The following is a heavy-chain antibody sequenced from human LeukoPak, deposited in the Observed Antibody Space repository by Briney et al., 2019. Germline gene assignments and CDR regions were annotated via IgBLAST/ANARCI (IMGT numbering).Heavy chain of an antibody. V-gene: IGHV4-4*07. J-gene: IGHJ6*03. Sequence: PSETLSLTCTVSGGSISSYYWSWIRQPAGKGLEWIGRLYTSGSTNYNPSLKSRVTISVDKSKNQFSLKLSSVTAADTAVYYCARAVVVVPAATREYYYMDVWGKGTTVTVSS. CDR3: ARAVVVVPAATREYYYMDV. CDR2: LYTSGST. D-gene: IGHD2-2*01. CDR1: GGSISSYY.